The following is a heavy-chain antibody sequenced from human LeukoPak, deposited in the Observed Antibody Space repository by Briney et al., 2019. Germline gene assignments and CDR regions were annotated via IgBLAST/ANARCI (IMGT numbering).Heavy chain of an antibody. CDR3: ARVATPSRNYYYYGMDV. CDR2: IDPSGGTT. J-gene: IGHJ6*02. V-gene: IGHV1-46*01. D-gene: IGHD2-2*01. Sequence: ASVKVSCKPSGCTFTSYSMHWVRQAPGQGLEWMGIIDPSGGTTRYAQKFQGRVTMTRDTSTSTVYMELSSLRSEDTAVYYCARVATPSRNYYYYGMDVWGQGTTVTVSS. CDR1: GCTFTSYS.